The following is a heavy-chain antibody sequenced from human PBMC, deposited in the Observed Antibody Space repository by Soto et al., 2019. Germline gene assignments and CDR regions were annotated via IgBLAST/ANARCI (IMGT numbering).Heavy chain of an antibody. J-gene: IGHJ4*02. CDR1: GFTVSSNY. V-gene: IGHV3-53*01. Sequence: GGSLRFSCAASGFTVSSNYMGWVRQAPGKGLEWVSVIYSGGSTYYADSVKGRFTISRDNSKNTLYLQMNSLRAEDTAVYYCARTYSGYDSDYWGQGTLVTVSS. CDR3: ARTYSGYDSDY. D-gene: IGHD5-12*01. CDR2: IYSGGST.